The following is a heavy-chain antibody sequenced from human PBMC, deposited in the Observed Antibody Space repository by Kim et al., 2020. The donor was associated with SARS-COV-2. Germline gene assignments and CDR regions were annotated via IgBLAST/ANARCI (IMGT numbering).Heavy chain of an antibody. CDR3: TRNDTFLDY. Sequence: GGSLRLSCAASGFTFTSAWMSWVRQAPGKGLEWVGRIKSKVDGGTTDYAAPVKGRFTISRDDSTNTLYLQMNRLKIEDTAIYYCTRNDTFLDYWGQGTLVTVSS. J-gene: IGHJ4*02. V-gene: IGHV3-15*01. CDR1: GFTFTSAW. CDR2: IKSKVDGGTT. D-gene: IGHD1-1*01.